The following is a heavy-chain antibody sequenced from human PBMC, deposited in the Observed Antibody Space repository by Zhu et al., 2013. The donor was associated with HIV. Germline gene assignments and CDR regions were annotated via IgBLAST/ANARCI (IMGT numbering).Heavy chain of an antibody. J-gene: IGHJ4*02. V-gene: IGHV3-30*04. CDR1: GFTFSFCT. D-gene: IGHD2-15*01. Sequence: VQLVESGGGVVQPGRSLRLSCAASGFTFSFCTMHWVRQAPGKGLEWVAIITDDGSTIFYADKVKGRFTISRDNPKNTLFLQMNSLRAEDTAVYYCARKCCSSGSRCQDFDYWGQGTLVTVSS. CDR3: ARKCCSSGSRCQDFDY. CDR2: ITDDGSTI.